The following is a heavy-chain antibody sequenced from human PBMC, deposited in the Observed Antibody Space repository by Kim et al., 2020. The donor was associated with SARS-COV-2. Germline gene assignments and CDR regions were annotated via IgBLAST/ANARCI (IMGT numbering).Heavy chain of an antibody. CDR2: IIPIFGTA. CDR3: ARWFSRVSSSSPNYYYGMDV. J-gene: IGHJ6*02. D-gene: IGHD6-6*01. Sequence: SVKVSCKASGGTFSSYAISWVRQAPGQGLEWMGGIIPIFGTANYAQKFQGRVTITADESTSTAYMELSSLRSEDTAVYYCARWFSRVSSSSPNYYYGMDVWGQGTTVTVSS. V-gene: IGHV1-69*13. CDR1: GGTFSSYA.